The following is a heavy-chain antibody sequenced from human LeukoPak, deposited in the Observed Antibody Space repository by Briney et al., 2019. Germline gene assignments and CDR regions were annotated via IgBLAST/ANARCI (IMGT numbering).Heavy chain of an antibody. J-gene: IGHJ3*02. D-gene: IGHD3-3*02. V-gene: IGHV3-30*02. CDR1: GFTFSSYG. CDR2: IRYDGSNK. CDR3: AKDKRPFSDDAFDI. Sequence: GGSLRLSCAASGFTFSSYGMHWVRQAPGKGLEWVAFIRYDGSNKYYADSVKGRFTISRDNSKNTLYLQMNSLRAEDTAVYYCAKDKRPFSDDAFDIWGQGTMVTVSS.